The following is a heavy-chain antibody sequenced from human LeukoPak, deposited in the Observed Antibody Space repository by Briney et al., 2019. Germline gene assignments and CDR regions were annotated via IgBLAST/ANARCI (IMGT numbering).Heavy chain of an antibody. Sequence: GGSLRLSCAASGFTFNTHSMNWVRPVPGRGLAWVSYISSRSSTIHYADSVKGRFTISRDNAKNSLYLQMNSLRAEDTAVYYCARDDCSGGSCYSFDPWGQGTLVAVSS. CDR3: ARDDCSGGSCYSFDP. D-gene: IGHD2-15*01. V-gene: IGHV3-48*04. CDR1: GFTFNTHS. J-gene: IGHJ5*02. CDR2: ISSRSSTI.